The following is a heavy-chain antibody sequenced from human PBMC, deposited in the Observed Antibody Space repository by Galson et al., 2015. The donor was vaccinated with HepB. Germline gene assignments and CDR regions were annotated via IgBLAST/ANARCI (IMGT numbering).Heavy chain of an antibody. CDR3: ARHSRITYYYHYMDV. J-gene: IGHJ6*03. Sequence: SVKVSCKASGGTFSTYAISWVRQAPGQGLEWLGGIIPIFGTAKYGQRFQDRVTITADESTSTAYMELSSLRSEDTAVYYCARHSRITYYYHYMDVWGKGTTVTVSS. CDR1: GGTFSTYA. V-gene: IGHV1-69*13. CDR2: IIPIFGTA.